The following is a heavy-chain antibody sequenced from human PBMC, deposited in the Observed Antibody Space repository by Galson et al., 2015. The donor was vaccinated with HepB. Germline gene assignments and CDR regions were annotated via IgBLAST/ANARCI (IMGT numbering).Heavy chain of an antibody. CDR1: GFTFSSYA. Sequence: SLRLSCAASGFTFSSYAMSWVRQAPGKGLEWVSAISGSGGSTYYADSVKGRFTISRDNSKNTLYLQMNSLRAEDTAVYYCAKVVAVAGTRYYGMDVWGQGTTVTVSS. D-gene: IGHD6-19*01. J-gene: IGHJ6*02. CDR3: AKVVAVAGTRYYGMDV. V-gene: IGHV3-23*01. CDR2: ISGSGGST.